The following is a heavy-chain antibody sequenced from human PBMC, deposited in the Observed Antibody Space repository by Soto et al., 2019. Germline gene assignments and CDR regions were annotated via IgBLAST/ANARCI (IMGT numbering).Heavy chain of an antibody. CDR3: ARGDGNCSGGSCYSF. V-gene: IGHV1-69*02. CDR2: IIPILGIA. Sequence: QVQLVQSGAEVKKPGSSVKVSCKASGGTFSSYTISWVRQAPGQGLEWMGRIIPILGIANYAQKVQGRVTIXXDXSXXTAYMELSSLRSEDTAVYYCARGDGNCSGGSCYSFWGQGTLVTVSS. J-gene: IGHJ4*02. CDR1: GGTFSSYT. D-gene: IGHD2-15*01.